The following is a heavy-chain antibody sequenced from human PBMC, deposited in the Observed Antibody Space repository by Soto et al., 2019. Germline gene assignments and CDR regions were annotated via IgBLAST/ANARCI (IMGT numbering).Heavy chain of an antibody. CDR3: AKGYYGSGSRSYNWFDP. Sequence: GGSLRLSCAASGFTFRSYAMSWVRQAPGNGLEWVSAISGSGGSTYYADSVKGRFTISRDNSKNTLYLQMNSLRAEDTAVYYCAKGYYGSGSRSYNWFDPWGQGTLV. D-gene: IGHD3-10*01. J-gene: IGHJ5*02. CDR2: ISGSGGST. V-gene: IGHV3-23*01. CDR1: GFTFRSYA.